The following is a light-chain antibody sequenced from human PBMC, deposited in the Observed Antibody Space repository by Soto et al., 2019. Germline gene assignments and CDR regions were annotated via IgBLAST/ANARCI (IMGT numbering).Light chain of an antibody. J-gene: IGLJ1*01. CDR2: DVS. CDR1: SSDVGGYNY. V-gene: IGLV2-14*01. CDR3: SSYTSSSTFYV. Sequence: QSALTQPASVSGSPGQSITISCTGTSSDVGGYNYVSWYQQHPGKAPKLMIYDVSNRPSGVSNRFSGSKSDNTASLTISGLQAEDEADYYCSSYTSSSTFYVFGTGTKVTVL.